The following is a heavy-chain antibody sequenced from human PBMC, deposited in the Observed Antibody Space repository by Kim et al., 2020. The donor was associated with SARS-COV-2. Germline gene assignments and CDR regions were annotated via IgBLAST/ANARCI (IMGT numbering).Heavy chain of an antibody. D-gene: IGHD3-22*01. V-gene: IGHV3-74*01. J-gene: IGHJ4*02. CDR2: INYDGSNT. CDR1: GFTFSRHW. CDR3: VRDRDNDVTTYHPMFDY. Sequence: GGSLRLSCAASGFTFSRHWMHWVRQVPGKGMMWVSRINYDGSNTRYVDSVKGRFNISRDNAMNTLYLQMNSLRAEDTAVYYCVRDRDNDVTTYHPMFDYCGLGALFTVSS.